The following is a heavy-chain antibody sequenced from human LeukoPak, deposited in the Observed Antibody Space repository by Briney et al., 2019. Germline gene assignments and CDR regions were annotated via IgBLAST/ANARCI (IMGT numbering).Heavy chain of an antibody. CDR3: ARDRAGTLDY. CDR1: GYTVSTNY. J-gene: IGHJ4*02. Sequence: GYSLRLSCAASGYTVSTNYMSWVRQAPGKGLEWVSVFYSGGSTHYADSVKGRFTISRDNSKNTLYLQMNSLRAEDTAVYYCARDRAGTLDYWGQGTLVTVSS. D-gene: IGHD6-19*01. V-gene: IGHV3-66*01. CDR2: FYSGGST.